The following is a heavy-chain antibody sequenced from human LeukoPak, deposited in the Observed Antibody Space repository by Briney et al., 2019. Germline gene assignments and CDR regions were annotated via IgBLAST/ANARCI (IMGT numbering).Heavy chain of an antibody. CDR3: ARGYYGSGSYRALDY. Sequence: SETLSLTCTVSGGSISSYYWSWIRQPPGKGLEWIWYIYYSGSTNYNPSLKSRVTISVDTSKNQFSLKLSSVTAADTAVYYCARGYYGSGSYRALDYWGQGTLVTVSS. J-gene: IGHJ4*02. V-gene: IGHV4-59*01. D-gene: IGHD3-10*01. CDR1: GGSISSYY. CDR2: IYYSGST.